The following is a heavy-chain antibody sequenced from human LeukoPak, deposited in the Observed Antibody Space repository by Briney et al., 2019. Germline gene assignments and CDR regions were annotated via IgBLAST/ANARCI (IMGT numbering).Heavy chain of an antibody. D-gene: IGHD3-22*01. J-gene: IGHJ4*02. Sequence: GASVKVSCKASGYTFTGYYMHWVRQAPGQGLEWMGWINPNSGGTNYAQKFQGRVTMTRDTSISTAYMELSRLRSDDTAVYYCARADNYYDGSGYCRYWGQGTLVTVSS. CDR2: INPNSGGT. V-gene: IGHV1-2*02. CDR1: GYTFTGYY. CDR3: ARADNYYDGSGYCRY.